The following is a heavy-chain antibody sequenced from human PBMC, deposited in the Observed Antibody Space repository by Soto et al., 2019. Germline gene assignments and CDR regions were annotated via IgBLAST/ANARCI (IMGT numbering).Heavy chain of an antibody. V-gene: IGHV4-59*01. Sequence: SETLSLTCTVSGGSISSYYWSWIRQPPGKGLEWIGYIYYSGSTNYNPSLKSRVTISVDTSKNQFSLKLSSVTAADTAVYYCARGYGDYYYGMDVWGQGTTVTVPS. D-gene: IGHD4-17*01. CDR1: GGSISSYY. CDR2: IYYSGST. CDR3: ARGYGDYYYGMDV. J-gene: IGHJ6*02.